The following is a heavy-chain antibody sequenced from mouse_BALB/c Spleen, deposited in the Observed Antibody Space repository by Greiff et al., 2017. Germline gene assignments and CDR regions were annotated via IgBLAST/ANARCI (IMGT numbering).Heavy chain of an antibody. CDR3: ARRLLGQGDAMDY. V-gene: IGHV5-12-1*01. J-gene: IGHJ4*01. CDR1: GFAFSSYD. Sequence: EVQRVESGGGLVKPGGSLKLSCAASGFAFSSYDMSWVRQTPEKRLEWVAYISSGGGSTYYPDTVKGRFTISRDNAKNTLYLQMSSLKSEDTAMYYCARRLLGQGDAMDYWGQGTSVTVSS. CDR2: ISSGGGST. D-gene: IGHD3-3*01.